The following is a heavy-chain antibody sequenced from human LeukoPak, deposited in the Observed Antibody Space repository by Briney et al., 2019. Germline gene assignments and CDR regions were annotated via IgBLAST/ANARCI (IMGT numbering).Heavy chain of an antibody. CDR1: GYIFTRYG. J-gene: IGHJ4*02. CDR2: ISAYNGNT. CDR3: GRENFASETYYCDY. D-gene: IGHD3-10*01. Sequence: ASVTVSCKASGYIFTRYGVTWVRQAPGQGLEWMGWISAYNGNTKYEEKVQDRVTMTTDTSTNTVYMELRSLRSDDSAVYYCGRENFASETYYCDYWGQGTQVTVSS. V-gene: IGHV1-18*01.